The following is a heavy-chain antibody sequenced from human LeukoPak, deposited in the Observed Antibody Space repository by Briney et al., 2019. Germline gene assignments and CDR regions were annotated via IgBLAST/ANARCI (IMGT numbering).Heavy chain of an antibody. Sequence: GASVKVSCKASGYTSTSYAISWVRQAPGQGLEWMGGIIPIFGTANYAQKFQGRVTITTDESTSTAYMELSSLRSEDTAVYYCARGSSRVADFDYWGQGTLVTVSS. D-gene: IGHD6-19*01. CDR3: ARGSSRVADFDY. J-gene: IGHJ4*02. CDR2: IIPIFGTA. CDR1: GYTSTSYA. V-gene: IGHV1-69*05.